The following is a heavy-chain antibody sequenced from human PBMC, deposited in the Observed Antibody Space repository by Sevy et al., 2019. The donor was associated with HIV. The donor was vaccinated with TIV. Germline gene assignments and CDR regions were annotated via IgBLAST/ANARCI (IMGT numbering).Heavy chain of an antibody. J-gene: IGHJ5*02. CDR3: ARGLGYSYGYLNWFDP. V-gene: IGHV1-2*04. CDR2: INPNSGGT. CDR1: GYTFTGYY. Sequence: ASVKVSCKASGYTFTGYYMHWVRQAPGQGLEWMGWINPNSGGTNYAQKFQGWVTMTRDTSISTAYMELSRVRSDDTAVYYCARGLGYSYGYLNWFDPWGQGTLVTVSS. D-gene: IGHD5-18*01.